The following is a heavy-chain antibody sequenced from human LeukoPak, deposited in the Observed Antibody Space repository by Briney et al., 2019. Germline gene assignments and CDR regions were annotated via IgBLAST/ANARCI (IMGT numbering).Heavy chain of an antibody. CDR2: IYYSGST. Sequence: SETLSLTCTVSGGSISSNSYYWSWIRQPPGKGLEWIGYIYYSGSTNYNPSLKSRVTISVDTSKNQFSLKLSSVTAADTAVYYCARGTYDFWSGYYHAYYFDYWGQGTLVTVSS. V-gene: IGHV4-61*01. J-gene: IGHJ4*02. D-gene: IGHD3-3*01. CDR3: ARGTYDFWSGYYHAYYFDY. CDR1: GGSISSNSYY.